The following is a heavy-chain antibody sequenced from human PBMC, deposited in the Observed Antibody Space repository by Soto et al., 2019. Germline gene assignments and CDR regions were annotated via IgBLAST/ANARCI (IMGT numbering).Heavy chain of an antibody. CDR1: GGSFSGYY. V-gene: IGHV4-34*01. Sequence: WETLSLTCAVYGGSFSGYYWSWIRQPPGKGLEWIGEINHSGSTNYNPSLKSRVTISVDTSKNQFSLKLSSVTAADTAVYYCARGPLHCTNGVCSSWFDPWGQGTLVTVSS. CDR3: ARGPLHCTNGVCSSWFDP. D-gene: IGHD2-8*01. CDR2: INHSGST. J-gene: IGHJ5*02.